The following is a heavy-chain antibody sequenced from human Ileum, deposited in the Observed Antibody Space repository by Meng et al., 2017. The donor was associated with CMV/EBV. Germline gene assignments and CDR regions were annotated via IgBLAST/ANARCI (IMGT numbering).Heavy chain of an antibody. Sequence: GGSLRLSCAASGFTFSSYWMNWVRQVPGKGLVWVSGINGDGSTTSYVDSVQGRFTISRDNAKTTLCLQMNSLKDDDTAVYYWANLGSSSTSDIWGQGTMVTVSS. J-gene: IGHJ3*02. V-gene: IGHV3-74*01. CDR3: ANLGSSSTSDI. D-gene: IGHD6-6*01. CDR2: INGDGSTT. CDR1: GFTFSSYW.